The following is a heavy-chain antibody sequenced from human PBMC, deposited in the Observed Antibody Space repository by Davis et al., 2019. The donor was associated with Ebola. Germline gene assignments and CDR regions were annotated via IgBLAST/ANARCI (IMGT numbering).Heavy chain of an antibody. J-gene: IGHJ4*02. CDR1: GFTFSTYS. CDR3: ARDGGDGYNWRGLDS. Sequence: PGGSLRLSCAASGFTFSTYSMNWVRQAPGKGLECVSYISSTSAIYYADSVKGRFTISRDNAKNSLYLQMNSLRDEDTAVYYCARDGGDGYNWRGLDSWGQGTQVTVSS. D-gene: IGHD5-24*01. CDR2: ISSTSAI. V-gene: IGHV3-48*02.